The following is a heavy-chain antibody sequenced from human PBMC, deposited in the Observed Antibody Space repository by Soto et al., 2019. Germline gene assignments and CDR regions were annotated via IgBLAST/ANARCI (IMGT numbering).Heavy chain of an antibody. Sequence: PGGSLRLSCAASGFTFSSYWISWVRQAPGKGLEWVANINQDGNEKYYVDSVKGRFTISRDNAKNSLYLQMNSLRAEDTAVYYCAREAAGDPGARQAPDYWGQGPLVTVSS. V-gene: IGHV3-7*01. J-gene: IGHJ4*02. CDR3: AREAAGDPGARQAPDY. CDR1: GFTFSSYW. CDR2: INQDGNEK. D-gene: IGHD6-13*01.